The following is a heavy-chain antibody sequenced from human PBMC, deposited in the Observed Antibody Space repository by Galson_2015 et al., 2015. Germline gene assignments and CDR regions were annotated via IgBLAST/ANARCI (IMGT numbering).Heavy chain of an antibody. Sequence: SVKVSCKASGYTSTSYDINWVRQATGQGLEWMGWMNPNSGNTGYAQKFQGRVTMTRNTSISTAYMELSSLRSEDTAVYYCAREFHPGHWFDPWGQGTLVTVSS. V-gene: IGHV1-8*01. J-gene: IGHJ5*02. CDR1: GYTSTSYD. CDR2: MNPNSGNT. CDR3: AREFHPGHWFDP.